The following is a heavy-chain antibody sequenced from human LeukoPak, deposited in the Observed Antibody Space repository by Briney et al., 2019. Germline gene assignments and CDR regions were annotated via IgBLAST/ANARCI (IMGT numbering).Heavy chain of an antibody. D-gene: IGHD3-10*01. Sequence: GGSLRLSCAASGFTFSSYAMSWVRQAPGKGLEWVSAISGSGGSTYYADSVKGRFAISRDNSKNTLYLQMNSLRAEDTAVYYCAKRGSLSGPYGGNAFDIWGQGTMVTVSS. V-gene: IGHV3-23*01. CDR1: GFTFSSYA. CDR2: ISGSGGST. J-gene: IGHJ3*02. CDR3: AKRGSLSGPYGGNAFDI.